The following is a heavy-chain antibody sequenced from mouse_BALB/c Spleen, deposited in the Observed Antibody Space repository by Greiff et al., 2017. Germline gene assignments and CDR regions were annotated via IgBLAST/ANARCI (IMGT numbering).Heavy chain of an antibody. CDR2: ISSGGGST. V-gene: IGHV5-12-1*01. Sequence: EVQLVESGGGLVKPGGSLKLSCAASGFAFSSYDMSWVRQTPGKRLEWVAYISSGGGSTYYPDTVKGRFTISRDNAKNTLYLQMSSLKSEDTAMYYCARQGTMMGGFAYWGQGTLVTVSA. CDR1: GFAFSSYD. CDR3: ARQGTMMGGFAY. D-gene: IGHD2-3*01. J-gene: IGHJ3*01.